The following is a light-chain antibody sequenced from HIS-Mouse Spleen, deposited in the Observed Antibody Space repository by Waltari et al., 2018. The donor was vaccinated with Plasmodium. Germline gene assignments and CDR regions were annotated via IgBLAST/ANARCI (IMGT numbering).Light chain of an antibody. CDR3: QQNYNTWT. CDR2: AAS. J-gene: IGKJ1*01. V-gene: IGKV1-39*01. Sequence: DIQMTQSTSSLSASVGDRVTITCRASQSISSYLNWYQQKPGKAPKLLIYAASSLQSGVPSRFSGSGSGTDFTLTISSLQPEDFATYYGQQNYNTWTFGQGTKVEIK. CDR1: QSISSY.